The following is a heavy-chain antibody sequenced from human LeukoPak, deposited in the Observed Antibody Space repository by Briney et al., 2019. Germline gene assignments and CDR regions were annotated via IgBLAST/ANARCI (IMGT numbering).Heavy chain of an antibody. CDR3: AKDRIRDGFCSVDS. CDR2: IFGNGAGT. J-gene: IGHJ4*02. D-gene: IGHD3/OR15-3a*01. V-gene: IGHV3-23*01. CDR1: GFTFSTYA. Sequence: SGGSLRLSCTASGFTFSTYAMNWVRQAPGKGLEWVSVIFGNGAGTNYADSVKGRFTISRDNSKNTLYLQMNSLRAEDTAVYYCAKDRIRDGFCSVDSWGQGALVTVSS.